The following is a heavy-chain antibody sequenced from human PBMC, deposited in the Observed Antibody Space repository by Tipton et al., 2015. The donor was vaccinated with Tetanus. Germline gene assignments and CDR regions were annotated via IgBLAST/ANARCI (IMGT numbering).Heavy chain of an antibody. CDR2: IKQDGSEK. D-gene: IGHD6-19*01. Sequence: WVRLPPGKGLEWVANIKQDGSEKDYVDSVKGRFTISRDNAKNSLYLQMNSLRAEDTAVYYCARGPVAGPFDYWGQGTLVTVSS. V-gene: IGHV3-7*01. CDR3: ARGPVAGPFDY. J-gene: IGHJ4*02.